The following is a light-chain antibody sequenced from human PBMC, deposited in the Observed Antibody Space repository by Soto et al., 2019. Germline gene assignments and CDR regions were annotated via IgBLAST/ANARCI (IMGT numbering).Light chain of an antibody. Sequence: QSVLTQPASVSGSPGQSITISCTGTSSDVGSYNLVSWYQQHPGKAPKPMIYEVSKRPSGVSNRFSGSKSGNTASLTISGLQAEDEADYYCCSYAGSSTYVFGTGTKVTV. CDR2: EVS. J-gene: IGLJ1*01. V-gene: IGLV2-23*02. CDR3: CSYAGSSTYV. CDR1: SSDVGSYNL.